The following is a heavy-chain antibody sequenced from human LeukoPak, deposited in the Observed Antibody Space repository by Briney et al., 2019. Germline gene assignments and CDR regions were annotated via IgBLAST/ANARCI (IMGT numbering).Heavy chain of an antibody. D-gene: IGHD2-2*02. V-gene: IGHV3-7*01. CDR2: IKQDGSEK. Sequence: GGSLRLSCAASGFTFSNYRMTWVRQAPGKGLEWVANIKQDGSEKYYVDSVKGRFTISRDNAKNSLYLQMNSLRAEDTAVYYCARVVRGVPAAIRRRDWFDPWGQGTLVTVSS. CDR1: GFTFSNYR. CDR3: ARVVRGVPAAIRRRDWFDP. J-gene: IGHJ5*02.